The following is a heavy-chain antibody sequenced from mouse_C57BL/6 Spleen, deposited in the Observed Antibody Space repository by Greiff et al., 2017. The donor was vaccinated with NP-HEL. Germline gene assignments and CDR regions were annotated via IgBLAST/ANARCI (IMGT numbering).Heavy chain of an antibody. V-gene: IGHV5-9*01. CDR1: GFTFSSYT. Sequence: EVMLVESGGGLVKPGGSLKLSCAASGFTFSSYTMSWVRQTPEKRLAWVATISGGGGNTYYPASVKGRFTISRDNAKNTLYLQMSSLRSEDTALYYCARHGGYYGYFDVWGTGTTVTVSS. CDR3: ARHGGYYGYFDV. D-gene: IGHD2-2*01. J-gene: IGHJ1*03. CDR2: ISGGGGNT.